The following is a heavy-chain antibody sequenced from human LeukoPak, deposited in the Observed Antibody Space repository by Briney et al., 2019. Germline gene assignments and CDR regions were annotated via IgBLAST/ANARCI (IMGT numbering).Heavy chain of an antibody. D-gene: IGHD4-17*01. CDR3: AREYYGDYYFDY. CDR2: IYYSGST. J-gene: IGHJ4*02. Sequence: GSLRLSCAASGFTVSSNYMSWIRQPPGKGLEWIGYIYYSGSTNYNPSLKSRVTISVDTSKNQFSLKLSSVTAADTAVYYCAREYYGDYYFDYWGQGTLVTVSS. V-gene: IGHV4-59*02. CDR1: GFTVSSNY.